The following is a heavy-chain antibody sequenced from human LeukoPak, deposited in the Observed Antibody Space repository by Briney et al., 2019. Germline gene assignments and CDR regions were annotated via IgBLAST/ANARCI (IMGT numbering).Heavy chain of an antibody. V-gene: IGHV4-38-2*01. J-gene: IGHJ4*02. CDR3: ARQKDTAMVFDY. CDR1: GYSISSGYY. Sequence: PSETLSLTCAVSGYSISSGYYWGWIRQPPGKGLEWIGSIYQSGSTYYNPSLKSRVTISVDTSKNQFSLKPSSVTAADTAVYYCARQKDTAMVFDYWGQGTLVTVSS. CDR2: IYQSGST. D-gene: IGHD5-18*01.